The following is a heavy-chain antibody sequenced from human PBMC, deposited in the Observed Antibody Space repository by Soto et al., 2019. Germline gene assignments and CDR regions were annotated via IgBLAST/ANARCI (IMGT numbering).Heavy chain of an antibody. Sequence: QVQLVQSGPEVRKPGASVKVSCEASGYTFTTSGISWVRQVPGQGPEWMGWISTYNGDTNSAQNFQGRVLMTADTSTGTVYMELLRLKSDDTAVYYCAKKGRWPYYYYGLDVWGQGTSVTVYS. CDR1: GYTFTTSG. J-gene: IGHJ6*02. D-gene: IGHD3-10*01. CDR2: ISTYNGDT. CDR3: AKKGRWPYYYYGLDV. V-gene: IGHV1-18*01.